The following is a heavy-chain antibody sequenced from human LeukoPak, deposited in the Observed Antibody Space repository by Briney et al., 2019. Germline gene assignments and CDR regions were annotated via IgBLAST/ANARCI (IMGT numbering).Heavy chain of an antibody. CDR1: GGSITSGGYH. D-gene: IGHD3-10*01. CDR3: ARSFGEPYFDY. J-gene: IGHJ4*02. CDR2: ISYSGNT. Sequence: SETLFLTCTVSGGSITSGGYHWSWIRQHPGKGLEWIGYISYSGNTYYNPSLKSRLTISVDTSKNQFSLKLSSVTAADTAVYYCARSFGEPYFDYWGQGILVTVSS. V-gene: IGHV4-31*03.